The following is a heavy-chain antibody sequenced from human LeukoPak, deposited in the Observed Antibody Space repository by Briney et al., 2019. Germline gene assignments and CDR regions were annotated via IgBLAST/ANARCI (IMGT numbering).Heavy chain of an antibody. CDR3: ASTAGVVTATTNRYFDY. Sequence: SETLSLTCTVSGGSISSSTYYWAWIRQPPGKGLEWIGSIDYSGSAYHNPSFKSRVTISVDTSKNQFSLNVSSVTAADTAVYYCASTAGVVTATTNRYFDYWGQGTLVTVSS. V-gene: IGHV4-39*07. J-gene: IGHJ4*02. CDR1: GGSISSSTYY. D-gene: IGHD2-21*02. CDR2: IDYSGSA.